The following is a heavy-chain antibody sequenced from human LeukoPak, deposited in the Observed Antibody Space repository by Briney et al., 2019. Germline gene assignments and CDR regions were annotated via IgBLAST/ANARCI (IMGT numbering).Heavy chain of an antibody. CDR3: AREYSSGWDYFDY. J-gene: IGHJ4*02. Sequence: SETLSLTCTVSGGSINGHYCSRIRQPAGKGLEWIGHIYTSGTTNYNPSLKSRVTMSVDTSKNQFSLKLSSVTAADTAVCYCAREYSSGWDYFDYWGQGTLVTVSS. V-gene: IGHV4-4*07. CDR1: GGSINGHY. D-gene: IGHD6-19*01. CDR2: IYTSGTT.